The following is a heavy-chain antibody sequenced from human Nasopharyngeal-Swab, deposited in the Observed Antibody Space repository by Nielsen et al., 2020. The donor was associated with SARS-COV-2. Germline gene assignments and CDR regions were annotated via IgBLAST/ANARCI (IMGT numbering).Heavy chain of an antibody. D-gene: IGHD3-22*01. Sequence: APVKVSCKASGYTFTSYAMHWVRQAPGQRLEWMGWINAGNGNTKYSQKFQGRVTITRDTSASTAYMELSSLRSEDTAVYYCARDDRATSGYLLGGAFDPWGQGTLVTVSS. CDR1: GYTFTSYA. V-gene: IGHV1-3*01. CDR3: ARDDRATSGYLLGGAFDP. J-gene: IGHJ5*02. CDR2: INAGNGNT.